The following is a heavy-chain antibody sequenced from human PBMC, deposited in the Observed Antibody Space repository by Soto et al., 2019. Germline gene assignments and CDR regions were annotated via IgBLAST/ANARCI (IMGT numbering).Heavy chain of an antibody. Sequence: QVQLVQSGAEVKKPGASVKVSCKAAGYTFTIYGISWVRQAPGQGLEWMGGSSGYNGNTDYAQNLQDRVTLTTDASTSSVYMELRSLRSDDTAVYYCARVDYYDSSGYYGYWGEGTLITVSS. J-gene: IGHJ4*02. CDR1: GYTFTIYG. CDR3: ARVDYYDSSGYYGY. CDR2: SSGYNGNT. V-gene: IGHV1-18*04. D-gene: IGHD3-22*01.